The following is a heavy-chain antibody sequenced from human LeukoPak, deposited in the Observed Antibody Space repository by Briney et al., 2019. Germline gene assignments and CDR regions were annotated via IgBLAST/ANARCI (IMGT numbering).Heavy chain of an antibody. CDR2: IGSSGGYI. D-gene: IGHD5-12*01. V-gene: IGHV3-21*01. CDR3: ARDSISQSGYDHLDY. Sequence: GGSLRLSCAASGFTFSTYSMNWVRQAPGKGLEWISSIGSSGGYINYADSVKGRFTISRDNARNSLFLQMNSLRAEDTAVYYCARDSISQSGYDHLDYWGQGTLVTVSS. CDR1: GFTFSTYS. J-gene: IGHJ4*02.